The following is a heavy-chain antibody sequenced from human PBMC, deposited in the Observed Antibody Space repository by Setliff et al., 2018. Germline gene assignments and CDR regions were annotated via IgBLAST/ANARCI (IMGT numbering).Heavy chain of an antibody. V-gene: IGHV4-34*01. J-gene: IGHJ4*02. CDR1: GGSFSGYY. CDR3: ARGGYSYGLGGFPLDY. Sequence: SETLSLTCAVYGGSFSGYYWSWIRQPPGKGLEWIGEINHSGSTNYNPSLKGRVTISVDTSKNQFSLKLSSVTAADTAVYYCARGGYSYGLGGFPLDYWGQGTLVT. CDR2: INHSGST. D-gene: IGHD5-18*01.